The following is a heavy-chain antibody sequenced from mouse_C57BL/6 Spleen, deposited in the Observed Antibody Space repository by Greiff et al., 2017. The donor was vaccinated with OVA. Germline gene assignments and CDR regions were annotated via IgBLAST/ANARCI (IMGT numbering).Heavy chain of an antibody. D-gene: IGHD2-4*01. V-gene: IGHV1-26*01. CDR2: INPNNGGT. CDR3: ASGDYPWFAY. Sequence: VQLKQSGPELVKPGASVKISCKASGYTFTDYYMNWVKQSHGKSLEWIGDINPNNGGTSYNQKFKGKATLTVDKSSSTAYMELRSLTSEDSAVYYCASGDYPWFAYWGQGTLVTVSA. J-gene: IGHJ3*01. CDR1: GYTFTDYY.